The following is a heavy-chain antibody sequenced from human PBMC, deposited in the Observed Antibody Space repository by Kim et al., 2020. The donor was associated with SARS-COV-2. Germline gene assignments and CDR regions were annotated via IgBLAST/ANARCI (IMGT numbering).Heavy chain of an antibody. CDR3: ARGPLDWELPDYYYYYYMDV. CDR1: GFTFSDYY. D-gene: IGHD1-26*01. J-gene: IGHJ6*03. Sequence: GGSLRLSCAASGFTFSDYYMSWIRQAPGKGLEWVSYISSSGSTIYYADSVKGRFTISRDNAKNSLYLQMNSLRAEDTAVYYCARGPLDWELPDYYYYYYMDVWGKGTTVTVSS. CDR2: ISSSGSTI. V-gene: IGHV3-11*01.